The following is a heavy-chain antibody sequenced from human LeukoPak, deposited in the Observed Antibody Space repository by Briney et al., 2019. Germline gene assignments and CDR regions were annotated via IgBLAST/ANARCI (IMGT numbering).Heavy chain of an antibody. CDR1: GYSISSGYY. CDR2: IYHSGST. D-gene: IGHD3-9*01. V-gene: IGHV4-38-2*02. J-gene: IGHJ4*02. CDR3: ARVFSVYYDILTGPSWFDY. Sequence: SETLSLTCTVPGYSISSGYYWGWTRQPPGKGRDWIGSIYHSGSTYYNPSLKSRVTISVDTSKNPFSLKMSSVTAADTAVYYCARVFSVYYDILTGPSWFDYWGQGTLVTVSS.